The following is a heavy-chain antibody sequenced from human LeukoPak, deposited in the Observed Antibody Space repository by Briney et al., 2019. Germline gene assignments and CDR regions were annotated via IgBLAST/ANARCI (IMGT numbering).Heavy chain of an antibody. CDR2: IKPNSGGT. CDR1: GYTFTGYY. J-gene: IGHJ4*02. CDR3: ARGHYDSSGYYDY. Sequence: ASVKVSCKASGYTFTGYYMHWVRQAPGQGLEWMGWIKPNSGGTNYAQKFKGRVTMTRDTSISTAYMELSGLRSDDTAVYYCARGHYDSSGYYDYWGQGTLVTVSS. V-gene: IGHV1-2*02. D-gene: IGHD3-22*01.